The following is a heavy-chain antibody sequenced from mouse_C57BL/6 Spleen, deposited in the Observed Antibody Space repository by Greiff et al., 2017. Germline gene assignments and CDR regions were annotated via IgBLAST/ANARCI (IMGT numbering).Heavy chain of an antibody. V-gene: IGHV5-4*01. CDR1: GFTFSSYA. Sequence: DVKLVESGGGLVKPGGSLKLSCAASGFTFSSYAMSWVRQTPEKRLEWVATISDGGSYTYYPDNVKGRFTIARDNAKNNLYLQMSHLKSEDTAMYYRARDRNLLLPMDYWGQGTSGTVSS. CDR3: ARDRNLLLPMDY. J-gene: IGHJ4*01. D-gene: IGHD1-1*01. CDR2: ISDGGSYT.